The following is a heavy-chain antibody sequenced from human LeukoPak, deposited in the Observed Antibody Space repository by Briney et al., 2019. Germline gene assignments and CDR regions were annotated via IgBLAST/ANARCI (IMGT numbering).Heavy chain of an antibody. V-gene: IGHV4-39*01. J-gene: IGHJ4*02. CDR2: VSYTGRT. CDR3: ARQKRDYYDTSGYYFGNDY. D-gene: IGHD3-22*01. Sequence: SETLSLTCAVSGDSISSTSYFWAWIRQPPGKRLEWIGSVSYTGRTYYNPSVKSRVTLSVDTSTNQFSLKLSSVTAADAAVYYCARQKRDYYDTSGYYFGNDYWGQGTLATVSS. CDR1: GDSISSTSYF.